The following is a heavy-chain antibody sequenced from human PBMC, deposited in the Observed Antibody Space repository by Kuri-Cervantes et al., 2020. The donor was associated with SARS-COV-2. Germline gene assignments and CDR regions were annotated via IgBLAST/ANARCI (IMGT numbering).Heavy chain of an antibody. CDR1: GGSFSGYY. J-gene: IGHJ4*02. D-gene: IGHD6-19*01. V-gene: IGHV4-59*01. Sequence: SQTLSLPCAVYGGSFSGYYCTWIRQPPGKGLEWIGYIYSSVSTNYNPSLKSRVTISLDTSINHFSLKLNSVTVADTAVYYCARNLPVAGNIDSWGQGTLVTVSS. CDR2: IYSSVST. CDR3: ARNLPVAGNIDS.